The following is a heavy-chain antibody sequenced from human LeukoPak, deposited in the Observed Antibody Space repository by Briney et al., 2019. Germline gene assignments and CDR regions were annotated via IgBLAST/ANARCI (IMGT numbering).Heavy chain of an antibody. CDR1: GFTFSSYW. J-gene: IGHJ4*02. V-gene: IGHV3-74*03. CDR3: ATGLLVVPAGLPDY. Sequence: GGSLRLSCAASGFTFSSYWMHWVRQAPGKGLVWVSRINTDGSSTTYADSVKGRFTMSRDNAKNTLYLQMNSPRADDTAVYYCATGLLVVPAGLPDYWGQGTLVTVSS. D-gene: IGHD2-2*01. CDR2: INTDGSST.